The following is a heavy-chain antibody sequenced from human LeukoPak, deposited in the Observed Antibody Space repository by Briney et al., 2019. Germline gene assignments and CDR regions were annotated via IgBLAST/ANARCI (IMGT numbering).Heavy chain of an antibody. V-gene: IGHV3-23*01. D-gene: IGHD2-2*01. CDR3: AKRGIPTSAYYFDS. CDR2: ISSPGSSK. Sequence: GGSLSLSCAASGFTFDSYAMTWVRQAPGKGLEWVSYISSPGSSKFYADSVKGRFTISRDNSMNTLYLQTNSLRAEGTAVYYCAKRGIPTSAYYFDSWGQGTLITVSS. CDR1: GFTFDSYA. J-gene: IGHJ4*02.